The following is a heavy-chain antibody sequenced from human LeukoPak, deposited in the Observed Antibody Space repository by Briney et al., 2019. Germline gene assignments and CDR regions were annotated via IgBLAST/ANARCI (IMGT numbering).Heavy chain of an antibody. D-gene: IGHD2-15*01. CDR1: GGSISNSNW. Sequence: SGTLSLTCAVSGGSISNSNWWSWVRQPPGKGLEWIGEIYHSGNTSYKPSLKSRVTISVDTSKNQFSLKLSSVTAADTAVYYCARGLSAIVYWGQGTLVTVSS. V-gene: IGHV4-4*02. J-gene: IGHJ4*02. CDR3: ARGLSAIVY. CDR2: IYHSGNT.